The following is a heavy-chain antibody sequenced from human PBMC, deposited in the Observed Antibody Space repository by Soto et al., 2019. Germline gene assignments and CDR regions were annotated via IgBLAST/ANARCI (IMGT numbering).Heavy chain of an antibody. CDR1: GFTFSSYA. Sequence: GGSLRLSCAASGFTFSSYAMHWVRQAPGKGLEWVAVISYDGSNKYYADSVKGRFTISRDNSKNTLYLQMNSLRAEDTAVYYCARDSKLGPNWFDPWGQGTLVTVSS. CDR3: ARDSKLGPNWFDP. D-gene: IGHD3-10*01. CDR2: ISYDGSNK. J-gene: IGHJ5*02. V-gene: IGHV3-30-3*01.